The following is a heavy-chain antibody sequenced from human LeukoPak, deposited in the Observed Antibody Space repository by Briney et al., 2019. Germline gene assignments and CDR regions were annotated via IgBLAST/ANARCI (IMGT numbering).Heavy chain of an antibody. CDR1: GGSISSYY. Sequence: PSETLSLTCTVSGGSISSYYWSWIRQPAGKGLEWIGRIYTSGSTNYNPSLKGRVTISVDTSKKQFSLKLSSVTAADTAVYYCARATTVNHFDYWGQGTLVTVSS. V-gene: IGHV4-4*07. CDR3: ARATTVNHFDY. CDR2: IYTSGST. J-gene: IGHJ4*02. D-gene: IGHD4-17*01.